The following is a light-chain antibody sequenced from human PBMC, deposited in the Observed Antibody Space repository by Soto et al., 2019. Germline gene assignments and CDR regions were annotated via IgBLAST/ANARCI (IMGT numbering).Light chain of an antibody. CDR1: QSIRSW. CDR2: DAS. J-gene: IGKJ1*01. CDR3: QQGFTTPWT. V-gene: IGKV1-5*01. Sequence: DIQMTQSPSTLSASVGDRITITCRASQSIRSWLAWYQQKPEKAPTLLIYDASILESGVPSRFSGSGSGTEFTLTISSLHPEDSATYYCQQGFTTPWTFGQGTKVDIK.